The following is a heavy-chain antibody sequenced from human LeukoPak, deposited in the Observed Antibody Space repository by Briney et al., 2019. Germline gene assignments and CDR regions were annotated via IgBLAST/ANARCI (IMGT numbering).Heavy chain of an antibody. J-gene: IGHJ4*02. CDR3: ARGRGGSYHY. Sequence: PGGSLRLSCAASGFTFSNDWMHWVRQAPGKGLVWVSRIHTDGSTTTYADSVKGRFTISRDNAKNTLYLQMNSLRVEDTAVYYCARGRGGSYHYWGQGTLVTVSS. D-gene: IGHD1-26*01. CDR2: IHTDGSTT. CDR1: GFTFSNDW. V-gene: IGHV3-74*01.